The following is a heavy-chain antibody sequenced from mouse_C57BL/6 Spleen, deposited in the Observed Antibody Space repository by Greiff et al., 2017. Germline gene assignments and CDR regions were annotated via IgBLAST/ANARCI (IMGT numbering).Heavy chain of an antibody. V-gene: IGHV1-42*01. D-gene: IGHD2-1*01. CDR1: GYSFTGYY. J-gene: IGHJ4*01. CDR2: INPSTGGT. Sequence: EVQLQQSGPELVKPGASVKISCKASGYSFTGYYMNWVKQSPEKSLEWIGEINPSTGGTTYNQKFKAKATLTVDKSSSTAYMQLKSLTSEDSAVYYCARSIYYGPLYAMDYWGQGTSVTVSS. CDR3: ARSIYYGPLYAMDY.